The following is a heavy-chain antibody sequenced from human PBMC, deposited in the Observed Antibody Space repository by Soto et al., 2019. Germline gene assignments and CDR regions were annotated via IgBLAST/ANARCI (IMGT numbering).Heavy chain of an antibody. V-gene: IGHV1-69*13. CDR3: ARTPQGYSGYVYFDY. Sequence: ASVAGSCKDSGGTFSSYAIIWVRQAPRQGLEWMGGIIPIFGTANYAQKFQGRVTITADESTSTAYMELSSLRSEDTAVYYCARTPQGYSGYVYFDYWGQGTLVTVSS. CDR1: GGTFSSYA. CDR2: IIPIFGTA. J-gene: IGHJ4*02. D-gene: IGHD5-12*01.